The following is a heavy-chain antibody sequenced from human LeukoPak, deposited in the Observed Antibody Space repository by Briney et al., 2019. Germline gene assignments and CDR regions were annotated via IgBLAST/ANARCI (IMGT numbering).Heavy chain of an antibody. J-gene: IGHJ4*02. V-gene: IGHV1-69*04. Sequence: ASVKVSCKASGGTFSSYAISWVRQAPGQGLEWMGRIIPILGIANYAQKFQGRVTITADKSTSTAYMELRSLRSDDTAVYYCAREWAYSSGWYPDYWGQGTLVTVSS. D-gene: IGHD6-19*01. CDR2: IIPILGIA. CDR1: GGTFSSYA. CDR3: AREWAYSSGWYPDY.